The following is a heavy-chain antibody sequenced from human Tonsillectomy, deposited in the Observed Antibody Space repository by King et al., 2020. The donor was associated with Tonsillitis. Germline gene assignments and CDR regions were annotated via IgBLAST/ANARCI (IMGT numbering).Heavy chain of an antibody. J-gene: IGHJ6*02. V-gene: IGHV4-59*01. D-gene: IGHD3-9*01. CDR3: ARDRDYYDLLTGYYWNSMDV. Sequence: VQLQESGPGLVKPSETLSLTCTVSGGSISGYYWTWIRQPPGKGLEWIGYIQYSGSTDYNPSLKRRVTISLDMSKNQFSLKLSSVSAADTAVYYCARDRDYYDLLTGYYWNSMDVWGQGTTVTVSS. CDR2: IQYSGST. CDR1: GGSISGYY.